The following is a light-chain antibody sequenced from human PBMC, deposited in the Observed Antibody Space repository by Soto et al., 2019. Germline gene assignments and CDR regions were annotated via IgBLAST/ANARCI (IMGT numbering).Light chain of an antibody. Sequence: DIQMTPSPSTLSASVGDRVTITCRASQSISSWLAWYQQKPGKAPKLLIYDASSLESGVPSRFSGSGSGTEFTLTISSLQPDDFATYYCQQYNSYSVTFGQGTKVDIK. CDR3: QQYNSYSVT. J-gene: IGKJ1*01. CDR1: QSISSW. V-gene: IGKV1-5*01. CDR2: DAS.